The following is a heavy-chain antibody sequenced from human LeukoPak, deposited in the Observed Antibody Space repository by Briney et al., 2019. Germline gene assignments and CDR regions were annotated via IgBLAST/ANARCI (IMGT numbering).Heavy chain of an antibody. V-gene: IGHV3-48*01. CDR2: ISSSSSTI. J-gene: IGHJ1*01. D-gene: IGHD2-2*01. CDR1: GFTFSSYG. Sequence: GGSLRLYCAASGFTFSSYGMNWVRQAPGKGLEWVSYISSSSSTIYYADPVKGRFTISRDNAKNSLYLQMNSLRAEDTAVYYCARPSTSPIVEHFQHWGQGTLVTVSS. CDR3: ARPSTSPIVEHFQH.